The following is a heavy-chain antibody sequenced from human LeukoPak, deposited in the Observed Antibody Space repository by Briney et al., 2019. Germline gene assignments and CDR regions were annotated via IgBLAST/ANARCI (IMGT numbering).Heavy chain of an antibody. Sequence: ASVKVSCKASGYTFTSYDINWVRQATGQGLEWMGWMNPNSGNTGYAQKFQGRVTMTRNTSISTAYMELSSLRSEDTAVYYCARKGCSSTSCYTGPPAGWGQGTLVTVSS. CDR1: GYTFTSYD. CDR2: MNPNSGNT. D-gene: IGHD2-2*02. CDR3: ARKGCSSTSCYTGPPAG. J-gene: IGHJ4*02. V-gene: IGHV1-8*01.